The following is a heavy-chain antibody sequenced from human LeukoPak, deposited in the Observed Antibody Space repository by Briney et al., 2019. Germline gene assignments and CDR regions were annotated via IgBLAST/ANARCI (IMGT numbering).Heavy chain of an antibody. CDR3: ARDRLDAAGIDY. CDR1: GFTFSSYA. Sequence: GGSLRLSCVASGFTFSSYAMHWVRQAPGKGLEWVAVISYDGSNKYYADSVKGRFTISRDNSKNTLYLQMNSLRAEDTAVYYCARDRLDAAGIDYWGQGTLVTVSS. CDR2: ISYDGSNK. D-gene: IGHD6-19*01. V-gene: IGHV3-30*04. J-gene: IGHJ4*02.